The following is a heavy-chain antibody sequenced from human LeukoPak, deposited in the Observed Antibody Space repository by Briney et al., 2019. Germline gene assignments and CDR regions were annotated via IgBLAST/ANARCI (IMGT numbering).Heavy chain of an antibody. CDR3: AKDTSHSGSYESAFDI. Sequence: PGGSLRLSCAASGFTFDDYAMHWVRQAPGKGLEWVSGISWNSGSIGYADSVKGRFTISRDNAKNSLYLQMNSLRAEDTALYYCAKDTSHSGSYESAFDIWGQGTMVTVSS. CDR1: GFTFDDYA. V-gene: IGHV3-9*01. CDR2: ISWNSGSI. D-gene: IGHD1-26*01. J-gene: IGHJ3*02.